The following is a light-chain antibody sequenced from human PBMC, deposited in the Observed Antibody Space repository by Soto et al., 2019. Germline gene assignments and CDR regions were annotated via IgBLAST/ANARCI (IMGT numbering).Light chain of an antibody. CDR3: QQRSNWPPIT. CDR1: QSLSSN. J-gene: IGKJ5*01. Sequence: EIVLTQSPATLSLSPGERATLSCRASQSLSSNFLAWYQQKPGQPPRLLIYDSSTRATGFPDRFSGSGSGTDFTLTISSLEPEDFAVYYCQQRSNWPPITFGQGTRLEIK. CDR2: DSS. V-gene: IGKV3D-20*02.